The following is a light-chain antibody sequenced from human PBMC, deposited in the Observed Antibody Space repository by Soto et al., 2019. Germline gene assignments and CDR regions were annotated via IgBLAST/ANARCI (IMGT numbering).Light chain of an antibody. CDR1: SSNIGDGYD. V-gene: IGLV1-40*01. CDR3: QSYDSSLSAL. CDR2: GNS. J-gene: IGLJ3*02. Sequence: QSVLTQPPSVSGAPGQRVTISCTGSSSNIGDGYDVSWYQQLPGTAPKLLIYGNSNRPSGVPDRFSGSKSGTSASLAITGLQAEDEADYYCQSYDSSLSALFGGGTKLTVL.